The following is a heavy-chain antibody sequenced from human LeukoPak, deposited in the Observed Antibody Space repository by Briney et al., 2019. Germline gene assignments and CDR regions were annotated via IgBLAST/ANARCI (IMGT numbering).Heavy chain of an antibody. D-gene: IGHD2-15*01. Sequence: GGSLRLSCAAYGFTFSSYDKHWVRQATGKGLEWVSAIGTAGDTYYPGSVKGRFTISRENAKNPLYLQMNSLRAGDTAVYYCAREGYCSGGSCPEAFDIWGQGTMVTVSS. J-gene: IGHJ3*02. V-gene: IGHV3-13*01. CDR3: AREGYCSGGSCPEAFDI. CDR1: GFTFSSYD. CDR2: IGTAGDT.